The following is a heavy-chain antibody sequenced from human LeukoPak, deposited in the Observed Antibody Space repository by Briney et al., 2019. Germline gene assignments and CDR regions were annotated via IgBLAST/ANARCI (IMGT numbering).Heavy chain of an antibody. J-gene: IGHJ3*02. CDR1: GYTFTGYY. Sequence: ASVKVSCKASGYTFTGYYMHWVRQAPGQGLEWMGIINPSGGSTSYAQKFQGRVTMTRDMSTSTVYMELSSLRSEDTAVYYCARDRISGYYYDSSANDAFDIWGQGTMVTVSS. D-gene: IGHD3-22*01. CDR3: ARDRISGYYYDSSANDAFDI. CDR2: INPSGGST. V-gene: IGHV1-46*01.